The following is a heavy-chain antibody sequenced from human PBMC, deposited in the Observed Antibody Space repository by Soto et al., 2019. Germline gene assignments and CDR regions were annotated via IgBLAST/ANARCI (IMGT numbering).Heavy chain of an antibody. V-gene: IGHV1-18*01. CDR1: GYTFTSYG. Sequence: ASVKVSCKASGYTFTSYGISWVRQAPGQGLEWMGWISAYNGNTNYAQKLQGRVTMTTDTSTSTAYMELRSLRSDDTAVYYCARVANYGWHYYGMDVWGQGTTVTVSS. J-gene: IGHJ6*02. D-gene: IGHD3-10*01. CDR3: ARVANYGWHYYGMDV. CDR2: ISAYNGNT.